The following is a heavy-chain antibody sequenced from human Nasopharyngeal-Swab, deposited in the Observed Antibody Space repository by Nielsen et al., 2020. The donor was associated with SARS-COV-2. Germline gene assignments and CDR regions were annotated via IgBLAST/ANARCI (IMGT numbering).Heavy chain of an antibody. CDR2: IRGSGGST. D-gene: IGHD3-9*01. V-gene: IGHV3-23*01. CDR3: AKEEDYGILTGHALAFDI. Sequence: GESLKISCAASGFTFRSYVMSWVRQAPGKGLEWVSSIRGSGGSTYHADPVKGRFTLSRDNYKNTMYLQLNSLRAEDTAVYFCAKEEDYGILTGHALAFDIWGQGTLVTVSS. CDR1: GFTFRSYV. J-gene: IGHJ3*02.